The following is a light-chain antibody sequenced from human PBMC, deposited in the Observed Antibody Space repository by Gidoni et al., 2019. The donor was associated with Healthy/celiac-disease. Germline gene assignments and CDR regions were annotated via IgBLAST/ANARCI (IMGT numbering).Light chain of an antibody. CDR2: DAS. V-gene: IGKV3-11*01. Sequence: IVLTQSPATLSLSPGERATLSCRASQSVSSYLAWYQQKPGQAPRLLIYDASNRATGSPARCSGSGSGTDFTLTISSLEPEDFAVYYCQQRSNWPPNFGPGTKVDIK. CDR3: QQRSNWPPN. J-gene: IGKJ3*01. CDR1: QSVSSY.